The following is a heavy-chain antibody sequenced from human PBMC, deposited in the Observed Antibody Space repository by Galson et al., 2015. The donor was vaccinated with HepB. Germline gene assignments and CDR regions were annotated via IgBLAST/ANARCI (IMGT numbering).Heavy chain of an antibody. CDR1: GGTFSSYA. CDR2: IIPIFGTA. V-gene: IGHV1-69*13. CDR3: ARELGYCSSTSCHTSGYYYYGMDV. Sequence: SVKVSCKASGGTFSSYAISWVRQAPGQGLEWMGGIIPIFGTANYAQKFQGRVTITADESTSTAYMELSNLRSEDTAVYYCARELGYCSSTSCHTSGYYYYGMDVWGQGTTVTVSS. J-gene: IGHJ6*02. D-gene: IGHD2-2*01.